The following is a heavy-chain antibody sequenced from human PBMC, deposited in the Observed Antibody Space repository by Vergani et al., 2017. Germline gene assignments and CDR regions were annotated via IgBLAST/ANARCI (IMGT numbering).Heavy chain of an antibody. CDR2: ISDNGGTT. Sequence: EVQVVESGGGLVQPGGSLRLSCAASGFTFSSYWMSWVRQAPGKGLEWVSIISDNGGTTYYADSVKGRFTISRDNSKNTLHLQMNSLRADDTAVYYCTKGSRGYTGYFFDSWGQGTLVTVSS. CDR3: TKGSRGYTGYFFDS. D-gene: IGHD5-12*01. CDR1: GFTFSSYW. V-gene: IGHV3-23*04. J-gene: IGHJ4*02.